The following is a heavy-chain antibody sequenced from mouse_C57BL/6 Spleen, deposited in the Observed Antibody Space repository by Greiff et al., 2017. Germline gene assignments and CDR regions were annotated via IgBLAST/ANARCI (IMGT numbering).Heavy chain of an antibody. J-gene: IGHJ2*01. CDR2: INPNNGGT. CDR3: ARRNYGRGPLYFDY. V-gene: IGHV1-18*01. CDR1: GYTFTDYN. Sequence: EVQLQQSGPELVKPGASVKISCKASGYTFTDYNMHWVKQSHGKSLEWIGDINPNNGGTIYNQKFKGKATLTVDKSSSTAYMELRSLTSEDTAVYYCARRNYGRGPLYFDYWGQGTTLTVSS. D-gene: IGHD1-1*01.